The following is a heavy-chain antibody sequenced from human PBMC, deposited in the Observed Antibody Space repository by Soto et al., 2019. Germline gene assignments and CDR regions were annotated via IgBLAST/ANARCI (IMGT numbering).Heavy chain of an antibody. D-gene: IGHD3-10*01. V-gene: IGHV3-23*01. CDR2: ISGSGGST. J-gene: IGHJ1*01. CDR3: AKLYKGVLYFQH. CDR1: GFTFSSYA. Sequence: EVQLLESGGGLVQPGGSLRLSCAASGFTFSSYAMSWVRQAPGQGLEWVSAISGSGGSTYYADSVKGRFTISRDNSKNTLYRQMNSLRAEDTAVYYCAKLYKGVLYFQHWGQGTLVTVSS.